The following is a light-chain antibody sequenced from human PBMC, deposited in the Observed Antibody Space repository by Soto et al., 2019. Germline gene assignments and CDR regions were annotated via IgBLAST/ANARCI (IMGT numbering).Light chain of an antibody. V-gene: IGKV1-39*01. J-gene: IGKJ5*01. CDR2: GAS. CDR3: KQHDTATEIT. Sequence: QIPLDPSSLSASVPDRVTITCRVSQSISISLNWYQLKPGKAPTLLLYGASYLKSGVPTRFSGSGSGTDFTLTISILQPEDFAIYYCKQHDTATEITFGQGTRLEIK. CDR1: QSISIS.